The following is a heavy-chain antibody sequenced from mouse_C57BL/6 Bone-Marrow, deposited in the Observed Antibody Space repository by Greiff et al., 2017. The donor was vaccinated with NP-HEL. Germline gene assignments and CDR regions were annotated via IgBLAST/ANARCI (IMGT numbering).Heavy chain of an antibody. CDR1: GYSLTSGYY. CDR2: ISYDGSN. CDR3: ARGGEIYDGYYYAMDY. Sequence: EVKVEESGPGLVKPSQSLSLTCSVTGYSLTSGYYWNWIRQFPGNKLEWMGSISYDGSNNSNPSLKNPISITRDTSKNQFFLKLNSVTTEDTATYYCARGGEIYDGYYYAMDYWGQGTSVTVSS. V-gene: IGHV3-6*01. D-gene: IGHD2-3*01. J-gene: IGHJ4*01.